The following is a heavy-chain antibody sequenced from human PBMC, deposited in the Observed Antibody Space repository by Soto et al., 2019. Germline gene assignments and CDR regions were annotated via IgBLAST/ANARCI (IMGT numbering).Heavy chain of an antibody. J-gene: IGHJ4*02. CDR1: GGSFSGYY. Sequence: QVQLQQWGAGLLKPSETLSLACAVYGGSFSGYYWSWIRQPPGKGLEWIGEINHSGSTNYNPSLTSRVTISVDTSKNQFSLKLSSVTAADTAVYYCARPSQSDTAMVTGFDYWGQGTLVTVSS. D-gene: IGHD5-18*01. V-gene: IGHV4-34*01. CDR2: INHSGST. CDR3: ARPSQSDTAMVTGFDY.